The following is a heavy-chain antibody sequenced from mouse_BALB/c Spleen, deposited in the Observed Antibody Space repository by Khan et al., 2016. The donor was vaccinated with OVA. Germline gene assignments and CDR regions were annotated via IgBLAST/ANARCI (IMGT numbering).Heavy chain of an antibody. CDR2: IDPFNGGT. D-gene: IGHD3-3*01. CDR1: GYSFTSYY. Sequence: VQLQQSGPELMKPGASVNISCKASGYSFTSYYIHWVKQSHGKSLEWIGYIDPFNGGTDYNQKFKGKATLTVDKSSNTAYIHLSSLTSEDSAVYYCARGTFDYWGQGTLVTVSA. CDR3: ARGTFDY. V-gene: IGHV1S135*01. J-gene: IGHJ3*01.